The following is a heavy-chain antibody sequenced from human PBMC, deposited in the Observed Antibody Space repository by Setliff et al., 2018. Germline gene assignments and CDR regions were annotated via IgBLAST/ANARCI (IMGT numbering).Heavy chain of an antibody. V-gene: IGHV4-39*07. CDR3: ARTLYDYDILTGPGYYFDY. Sequence: SETLSLTCTVSGGSISSSSYYWGWIRQPPGKGLEWIGSIYYSGSTYYNPSLKSRVTISVDTSKNQFSLKLSSATAANTSVYYCARTLYDYDILTGPGYYFDYWGQGSLFTVSS. CDR2: IYYSGST. J-gene: IGHJ4*02. D-gene: IGHD3-9*01. CDR1: GGSISSSSYY.